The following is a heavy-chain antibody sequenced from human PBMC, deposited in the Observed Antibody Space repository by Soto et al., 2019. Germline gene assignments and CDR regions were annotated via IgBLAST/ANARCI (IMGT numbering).Heavy chain of an antibody. D-gene: IGHD3-9*01. CDR3: AKDRYYDMLTGYYWL. Sequence: QVQLVESGGGVVQPGRSLRLSCAASGFTFSSYGMHWVRQAPGKGLEWVAVISYDGSNKYYADSVKGRFTISRDNSKNTLYLQMNSLRAEDTAVYYCAKDRYYDMLTGYYWLWGQGTLVTVSS. J-gene: IGHJ4*02. V-gene: IGHV3-30*18. CDR2: ISYDGSNK. CDR1: GFTFSSYG.